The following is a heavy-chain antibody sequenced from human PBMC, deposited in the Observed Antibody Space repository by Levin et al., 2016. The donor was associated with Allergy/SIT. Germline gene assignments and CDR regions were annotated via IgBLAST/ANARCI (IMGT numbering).Heavy chain of an antibody. CDR3: ARDRLFNGEDFLMPGAFDL. J-gene: IGHJ3*01. CDR2: ISSSSRTI. CDR1: GFTLITNS. Sequence: GESLKISCEASGFTLITNSMNWVRQAPGKGLEWVSYISSSSRTIYYADSVKGRFSISRDNAKNSLFLQMDNLGVEDTALYFCARDRLFNGEDFLMPGAFDLWGRGTMVTVSS. D-gene: IGHD2-2*01. V-gene: IGHV3-48*01.